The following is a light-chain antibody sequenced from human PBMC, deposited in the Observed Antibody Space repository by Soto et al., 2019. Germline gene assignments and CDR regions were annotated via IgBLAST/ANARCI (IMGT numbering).Light chain of an antibody. J-gene: IGKJ2*01. V-gene: IGKV3-20*01. Sequence: VLTQSPGTMSLSPGEIDTLSCRASQSVSNKYLAWYQQKHGQAPRLLIFGSSDRATGIPDRFSGSGSGTDFNLTISRREPEDCAVYYCQQDGSSPPYTFGQGTKLEIK. CDR1: QSVSNKY. CDR3: QQDGSSPPYT. CDR2: GSS.